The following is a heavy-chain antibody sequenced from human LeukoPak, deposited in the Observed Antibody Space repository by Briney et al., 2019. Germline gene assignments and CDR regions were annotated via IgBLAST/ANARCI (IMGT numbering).Heavy chain of an antibody. CDR2: INPNSCDT. CDR1: GYTFTGYY. Sequence: SVTVSCKASGYTFTGYYMHWVRPPPGQGLEWVGLINPNSCDTNYPQKFQGRVTMTRDTFISTAYMELSRLRTDDTAVYYCARGAYGSGSYYSNWFDPWGQGTLVTVSS. J-gene: IGHJ5*02. V-gene: IGHV1-2*06. D-gene: IGHD3-10*01. CDR3: ARGAYGSGSYYSNWFDP.